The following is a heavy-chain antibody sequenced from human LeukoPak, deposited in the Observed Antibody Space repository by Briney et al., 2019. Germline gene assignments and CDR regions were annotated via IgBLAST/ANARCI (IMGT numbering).Heavy chain of an antibody. V-gene: IGHV3-7*03. CDR1: GFPFNAYW. Sequence: GGSLRLSCAASGFPFNAYWMTWVRQAPGKGLEWVANIKQDGSEKNYVDSVKGRFTISRDNAKNSLYLQMNSLRAEDTAVYYCDGGIGWISNLGGGQGTLVTVSS. D-gene: IGHD6-19*01. CDR2: IKQDGSEK. J-gene: IGHJ4*02. CDR3: DGGIGWISNLG.